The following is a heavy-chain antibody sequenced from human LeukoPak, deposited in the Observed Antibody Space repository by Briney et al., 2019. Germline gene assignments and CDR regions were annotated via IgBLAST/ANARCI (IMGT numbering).Heavy chain of an antibody. D-gene: IGHD6-19*01. CDR3: ARDNLGIAVAGTDY. CDR1: GGSINLYY. V-gene: IGHV4-4*07. Sequence: SETLSLTCTVSGGSINLYYWSWLRQPAGKALEWIGRIYTSGSTNYNPSLKSRVTMSVDTSKNQFSLKLSSVTAADTAVYYCARDNLGIAVAGTDYWGQGTLVTVSS. J-gene: IGHJ4*02. CDR2: IYTSGST.